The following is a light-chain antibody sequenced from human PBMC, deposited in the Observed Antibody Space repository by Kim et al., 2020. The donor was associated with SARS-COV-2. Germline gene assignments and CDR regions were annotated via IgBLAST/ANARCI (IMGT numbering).Light chain of an antibody. Sequence: VIWYRKGPKTAPKRLIFPYNQRPSGVPDRFSGSKSGSSASLAISGLQSEDEAVYYCAAWDSGLSAWVFGGGTQLTVL. V-gene: IGLV1-44*01. CDR2: PYN. J-gene: IGLJ3*02. CDR3: AAWDSGLSAWV.